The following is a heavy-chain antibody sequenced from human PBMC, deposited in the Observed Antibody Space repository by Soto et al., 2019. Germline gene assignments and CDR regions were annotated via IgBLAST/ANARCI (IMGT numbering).Heavy chain of an antibody. CDR1: GYTFTSDG. V-gene: IGHV1-18*01. D-gene: IGHD6-6*01. CDR2: ISAYNGNT. J-gene: IGHJ4*02. Sequence: GAAVKVSCKASGYTFTSDGISWVRQAPGQGLEWMGWISAYNGNTNYAQKLQGRVTMTTDTSTSTAHMELRSLRSDDTAVYYCATTATSFNSSSPALDYWGQGTLVTVSS. CDR3: ATTATSFNSSSPALDY.